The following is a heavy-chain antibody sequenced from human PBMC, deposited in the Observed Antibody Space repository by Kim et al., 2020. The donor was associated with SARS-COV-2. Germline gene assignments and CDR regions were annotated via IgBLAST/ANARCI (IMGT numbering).Heavy chain of an antibody. CDR3: AQAPIVVVPAAPSNGMDV. J-gene: IGHJ6*02. D-gene: IGHD2-2*01. Sequence: KGRFTISRDNSKNTLYLQMNSLRAEDTAVYYCAQAPIVVVPAAPSNGMDVWGQGTTVTVSS. V-gene: IGHV3-23*01.